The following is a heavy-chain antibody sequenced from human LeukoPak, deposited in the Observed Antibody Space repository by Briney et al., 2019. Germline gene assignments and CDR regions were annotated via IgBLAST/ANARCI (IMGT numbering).Heavy chain of an antibody. Sequence: GGSLRLSCAASGFTFSSYSMNWVRQAPGKGLEWVSSISSSSSYIYYADSVKGRFTTSRDNAKNSLYLQMNSLRAEDTAVYYCARVPYSSLHHHDYWGQGTLVTVSS. J-gene: IGHJ4*02. CDR2: ISSSSSYI. CDR1: GFTFSSYS. CDR3: ARVPYSSLHHHDY. D-gene: IGHD6-13*01. V-gene: IGHV3-21*01.